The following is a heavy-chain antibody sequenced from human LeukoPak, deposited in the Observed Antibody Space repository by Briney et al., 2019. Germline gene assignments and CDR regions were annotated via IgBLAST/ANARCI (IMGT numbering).Heavy chain of an antibody. CDR2: THNSGGT. Sequence: SETLSLTCTVSGGSISTYYLTWFRQPPGKGLEWIGHTHNSGGTNYNPSLKSRVTISGDSSENQFSLKLTSVTAADTAVYYCARVGYYDSRLPDYRGQGTLVTVSS. J-gene: IGHJ4*02. CDR1: GGSISTYY. V-gene: IGHV4-59*01. D-gene: IGHD3-22*01. CDR3: ARVGYYDSRLPDY.